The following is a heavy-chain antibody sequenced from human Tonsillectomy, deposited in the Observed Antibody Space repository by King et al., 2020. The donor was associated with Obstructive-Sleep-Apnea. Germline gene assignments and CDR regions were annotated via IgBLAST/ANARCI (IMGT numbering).Heavy chain of an antibody. V-gene: IGHV3-7*01. D-gene: IGHD3-22*01. Sequence: VQLVESGGGLVQPGGSLRLSCAASGFTFSSYWMSWVRQAPEKGLEWVANIKQDGSEKYYVDSVKGRFTISRDNAKNSRYLQMNSLRAEETAVYYCASPLRVGYYDSGGYWGQGTLVTVSS. CDR1: GFTFSSYW. CDR3: ASPLRVGYYDSGGY. J-gene: IGHJ4*02. CDR2: IKQDGSEK.